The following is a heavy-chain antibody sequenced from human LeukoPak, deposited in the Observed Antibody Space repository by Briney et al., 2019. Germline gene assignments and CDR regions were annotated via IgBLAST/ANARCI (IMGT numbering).Heavy chain of an antibody. CDR1: GYTLTELS. J-gene: IGHJ6*02. D-gene: IGHD3-22*01. Sequence: ASVTVSCKVSGYTLTELSMHWVRQAPGKGLEWMGGFDPEDGETIYAQKFQGRVTMTEDTSTDTAYMELSSLRSEDTAVYYCATVTMIVGGYYGMDVWGQGTTVTVSS. CDR3: ATVTMIVGGYYGMDV. V-gene: IGHV1-24*01. CDR2: FDPEDGET.